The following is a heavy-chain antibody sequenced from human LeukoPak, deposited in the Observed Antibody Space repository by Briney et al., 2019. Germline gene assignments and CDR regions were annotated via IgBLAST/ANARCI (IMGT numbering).Heavy chain of an antibody. J-gene: IGHJ3*02. CDR2: INPDSGGT. Sequence: ASVKVSCRASGYTFTGYYMSWVRQAPGQGLEWMGWINPDSGGTHYAQNFQGWVTMTRDTSISTAYMELSRLRSDDTAVYYCARGTLTAPRSAFDIWGQGTMVTVSS. CDR1: GYTFTGYY. CDR3: ARGTLTAPRSAFDI. V-gene: IGHV1-2*04. D-gene: IGHD1-14*01.